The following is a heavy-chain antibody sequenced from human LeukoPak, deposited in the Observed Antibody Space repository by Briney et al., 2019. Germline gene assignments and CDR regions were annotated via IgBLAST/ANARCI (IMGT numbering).Heavy chain of an antibody. J-gene: IGHJ3*02. CDR2: INPNSGGT. V-gene: IGHV1-2*02. CDR1: EYTFTGYY. Sequence: ASVKVSCKASEYTFTGYYMHWVRQAPGQGLEWMGWINPNSGGTNYAQKFQGRVTMTRDTSISTAYMELSGLRSEDTALYYCARIRDGYNDAYDIWGQGTMVTVSS. D-gene: IGHD5-24*01. CDR3: ARIRDGYNDAYDI.